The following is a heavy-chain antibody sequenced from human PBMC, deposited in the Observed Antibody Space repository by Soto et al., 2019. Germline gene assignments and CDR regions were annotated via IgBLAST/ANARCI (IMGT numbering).Heavy chain of an antibody. CDR1: GITFSSYA. CDR3: AKEREMATNFPTWNFDF. CDR2: ISGSGGGT. Sequence: GGSLRLSCAASGITFSSYAISWVRQAPGKGLEWVSGISGSGGGTYYADSVKGRFTISRDNSKNTLYLQMNSLRAEDTAVYYCAKEREMATNFPTWNFDFWGQGTLVTISS. D-gene: IGHD5-12*01. V-gene: IGHV3-23*01. J-gene: IGHJ4*02.